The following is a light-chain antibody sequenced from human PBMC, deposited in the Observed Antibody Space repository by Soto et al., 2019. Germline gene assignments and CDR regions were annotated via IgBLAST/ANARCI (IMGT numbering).Light chain of an antibody. V-gene: IGKV2-28*01. J-gene: IGKJ4*01. CDR1: QRLLHSNGNYF. Sequence: EIVMTQSPPSLTVTPGEPASISCRSSQRLLHSNGNYFLDWYLQKPGQSPQLLIYAASSLQSGVPSRFSGSGSGTDFTLTISSLQPEDFATYYCQQSYSTPLTFGGGTKVEIK. CDR2: AAS. CDR3: QQSYSTPLT.